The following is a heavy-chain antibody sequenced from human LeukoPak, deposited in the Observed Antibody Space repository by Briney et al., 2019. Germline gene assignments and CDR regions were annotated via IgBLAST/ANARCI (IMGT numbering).Heavy chain of an antibody. D-gene: IGHD1-26*01. CDR1: GGSISSYY. Sequence: PSETLSLTCTVSGGSISSYYWSWIRQPPGKGLEWIGYIYYSGSTNYNPSLKSRVTISVDKSKNQFSLKLSSVTAADTAVYYCARREAGASSFDYWGQGTLVTVSS. V-gene: IGHV4-59*12. CDR2: IYYSGST. CDR3: ARREAGASSFDY. J-gene: IGHJ4*02.